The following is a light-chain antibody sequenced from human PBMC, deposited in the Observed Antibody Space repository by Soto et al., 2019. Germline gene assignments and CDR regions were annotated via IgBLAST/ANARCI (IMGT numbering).Light chain of an antibody. CDR2: GAS. V-gene: IGKV3-15*01. CDR3: XQYNNWPRT. J-gene: IGKJ1*01. Sequence: EIVMTQSPATLSVSPGERATLSCRASQSVSSNLAWYQQKPGQAPRLLIYGASTRATGIPARFSGSGSGTXXXXXXXXLXSXDFAVYXXXQYNNWPRTFGQGTKVEIK. CDR1: QSVSSN.